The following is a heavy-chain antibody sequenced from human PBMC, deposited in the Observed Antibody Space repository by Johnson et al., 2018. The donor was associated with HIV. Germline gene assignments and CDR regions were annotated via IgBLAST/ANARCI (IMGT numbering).Heavy chain of an antibody. J-gene: IGHJ3*02. Sequence: VQLVESGGGVVQPGRSLRLSCAASRFTFDDYAMHWVRQAPGKGLEWVSAISGSGGSTYYADSVKGRFTISRDNSKNTLFLQMNSLRAEDTAVYYCAKGDYYETRAAFEIWGQGTMVTVSS. V-gene: IGHV3-23*04. D-gene: IGHD3-22*01. CDR2: ISGSGGST. CDR3: AKGDYYETRAAFEI. CDR1: RFTFDDYA.